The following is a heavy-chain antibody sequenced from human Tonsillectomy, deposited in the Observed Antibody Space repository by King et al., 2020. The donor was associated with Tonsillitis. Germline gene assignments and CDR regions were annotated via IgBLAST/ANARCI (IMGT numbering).Heavy chain of an antibody. D-gene: IGHD6-13*01. V-gene: IGHV3-30*04. CDR3: AGDVGPGVAAAGTLDP. CDR2: ISYEGKAK. CDR1: GFTINNYA. Sequence: QLVQSGGGVVQPGRSLRLSCAASGFTINNYAMNWVRQAPGKGLEWVAVISYEGKAKSYAKSVKGRFTISRDNSENTIYLKMNSLRPEDTAVYYCAGDVGPGVAAAGTLDPWGQGTLVTVSS. J-gene: IGHJ5*02.